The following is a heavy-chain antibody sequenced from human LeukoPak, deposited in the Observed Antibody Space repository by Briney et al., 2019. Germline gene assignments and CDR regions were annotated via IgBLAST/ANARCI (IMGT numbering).Heavy chain of an antibody. Sequence: GASVKVSCKASGGTFGSYAISWVRQAPGQGLEWMGWMNPNSGNTGYAQKFQGRVTMTRNTSISTAYMELSSLRSEDTAVYYCARALRKVRGVTGYYYYYYMDVWGKGTTVTISS. J-gene: IGHJ6*03. CDR2: MNPNSGNT. CDR1: GGTFGSYA. CDR3: ARALRKVRGVTGYYYYYYMDV. D-gene: IGHD3-10*01. V-gene: IGHV1-8*02.